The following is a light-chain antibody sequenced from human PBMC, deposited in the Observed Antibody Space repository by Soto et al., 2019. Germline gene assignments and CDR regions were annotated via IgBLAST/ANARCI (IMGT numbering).Light chain of an antibody. V-gene: IGKV1-12*01. J-gene: IGKJ1*01. CDR3: QQADSLPLVT. Sequence: DIQMTQSPSTLSAYVGDSVTITRRESQGISSWLAWYQQKPGKAPKLLIYAASSLFSGVPSRFSGSGSGTDFTLTISSLQPEDLATYYCQQADSLPLVTFGQGTKVDIK. CDR1: QGISSW. CDR2: AAS.